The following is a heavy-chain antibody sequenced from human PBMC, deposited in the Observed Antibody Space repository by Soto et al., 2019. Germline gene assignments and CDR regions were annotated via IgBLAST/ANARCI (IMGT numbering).Heavy chain of an antibody. V-gene: IGHV5-51*01. CDR3: AKTGGTSLYGIVY. CDR2: IYPGDSDT. Sequence: GESLKISCKGSGYSFTNYWIGWVRQMSGKGLEWMGIIYPGDSDTRCSPSFQGQVTISVDKSISTAYLQWSSLKASDTAMYYCAKTGGTSLYGIVYWGQGTQVTVSS. D-gene: IGHD2-2*01. J-gene: IGHJ4*02. CDR1: GYSFTNYW.